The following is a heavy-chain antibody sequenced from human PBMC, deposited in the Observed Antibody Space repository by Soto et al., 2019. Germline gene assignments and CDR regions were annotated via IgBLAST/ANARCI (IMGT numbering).Heavy chain of an antibody. CDR2: INHSGST. V-gene: IGHV4-34*01. D-gene: IGHD3-22*01. CDR3: ARGEDSSGYSDAFDI. J-gene: IGHJ3*02. CDR1: GGSFSGYY. Sequence: ASETLSLTCAVYGGSFSGYYWSWIRQPPGKGLEWIGEINHSGSTNYNPSLESRVTISVDTSKNQFSLKLSSVTAADTAVYYCARGEDSSGYSDAFDIWGQGTMVTVSS.